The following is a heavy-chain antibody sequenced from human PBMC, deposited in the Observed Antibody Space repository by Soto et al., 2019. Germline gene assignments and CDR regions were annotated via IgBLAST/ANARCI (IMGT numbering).Heavy chain of an antibody. V-gene: IGHV4-34*01. J-gene: IGHJ5*02. CDR3: ARKMPTMIVVVIQNWFDP. Sequence: QVQLQQWGAGLLKPSETLFLTCAVYGGSFSGYYWSWIRQPPGKGLEWIGEINHSGSTNYNPSLKSRVTISVDTSKNQFSLKLSSVTAADTAVYYCARKMPTMIVVVIQNWFDPWGQGTLVTVSS. CDR2: INHSGST. D-gene: IGHD3-22*01. CDR1: GGSFSGYY.